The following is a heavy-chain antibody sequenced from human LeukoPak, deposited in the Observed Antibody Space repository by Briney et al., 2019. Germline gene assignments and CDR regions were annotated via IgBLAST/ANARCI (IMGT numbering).Heavy chain of an antibody. Sequence: ASVKVSCKASGYTFSDYYMHWVRQAPGQGLEWMGWMNPNSGDTSYAQKFQGRVTMTRDTSISTAYMDLSRLRSDDTAVYYCARDYYGDYVGGYYFDYGGPGTLVTVSS. CDR2: MNPNSGDT. CDR1: GYTFSDYY. D-gene: IGHD4-17*01. V-gene: IGHV1-2*02. CDR3: ARDYYGDYVGGYYFDY. J-gene: IGHJ4*02.